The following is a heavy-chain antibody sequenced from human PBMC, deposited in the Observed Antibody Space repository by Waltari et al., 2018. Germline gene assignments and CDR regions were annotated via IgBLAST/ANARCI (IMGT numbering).Heavy chain of an antibody. V-gene: IGHV4-39*01. Sequence: QLQLQESGPGLVKPSETLSLTCSVAGGSISTIRYYWGRIRQPPGKGLEWIGRIHYSGSTYYNPSLKSRVTMSVDTSKNQFSLMLTSVTAADTAVYYCARHVGEATTFDYWGQGTLVTVSS. CDR1: GGSISTIRYY. CDR2: IHYSGST. D-gene: IGHD1-26*01. CDR3: ARHVGEATTFDY. J-gene: IGHJ4*02.